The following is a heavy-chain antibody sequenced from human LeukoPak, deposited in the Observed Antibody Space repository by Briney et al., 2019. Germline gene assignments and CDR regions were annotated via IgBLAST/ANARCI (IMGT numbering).Heavy chain of an antibody. D-gene: IGHD1-26*01. Sequence: GGSLRLSCAASGFTFSSYSMNWVRQAPGKGLEWVSSISSSSSYIYYADSVKGRFTISRDNAKNSLYLHMNSLRAEDTAVYYCARLPVGATGNDAFDIWGQGTMVTVSS. J-gene: IGHJ3*02. V-gene: IGHV3-21*01. CDR1: GFTFSSYS. CDR3: ARLPVGATGNDAFDI. CDR2: ISSSSSYI.